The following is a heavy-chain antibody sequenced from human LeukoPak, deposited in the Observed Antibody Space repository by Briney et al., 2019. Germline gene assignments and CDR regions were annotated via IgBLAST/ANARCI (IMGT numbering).Heavy chain of an antibody. CDR3: AKGKPAAGVISPFDP. J-gene: IGHJ5*02. V-gene: IGHV3-23*01. CDR1: GFTFSNYG. CDR2: ISDSDDST. D-gene: IGHD6-13*01. Sequence: GGSLRLSCAASGFTFSNYGMSWVRQAPGKGLEWVSTISDSDDSTYYADSVKGRFTISRDNSKNTLYLQMNSLRAEDTAIYYCAKGKPAAGVISPFDPWGQGTLVTVSS.